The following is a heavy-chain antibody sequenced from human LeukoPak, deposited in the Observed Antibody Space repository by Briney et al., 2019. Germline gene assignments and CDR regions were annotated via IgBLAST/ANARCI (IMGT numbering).Heavy chain of an antibody. CDR1: GGSISSSSYY. V-gene: IGHV4-39*01. J-gene: IGHJ4*02. CDR2: ISYSANT. Sequence: SETLSLTCTVSGGSISSSSYYWGWIRQPPGKGLEWIGSISYSANTYYNPSLKSRVSISVDTSKNQFSLTLSSVTAAESGIYFCARRGGNHASWYEDYWGQGTLVTVSS. CDR3: ARRGGNHASWYEDY. D-gene: IGHD6-13*01.